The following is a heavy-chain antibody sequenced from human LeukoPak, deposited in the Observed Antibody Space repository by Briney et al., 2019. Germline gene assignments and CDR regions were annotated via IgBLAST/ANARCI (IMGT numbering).Heavy chain of an antibody. V-gene: IGHV1-18*01. CDR2: ITAYNGDT. CDR3: ARDLGYYGSGSYYPDY. CDR1: GYTFTSYG. Sequence: ASVKVSCKASGYTFTSYGISWVRQAPGQGLEWMGWITAYNGDTSYAQKVQGRVTMTTDTSTTTAYMELRSLRSGDTAMYYCARDLGYYGSGSYYPDYWGQGTLVTVSS. J-gene: IGHJ4*02. D-gene: IGHD3-10*01.